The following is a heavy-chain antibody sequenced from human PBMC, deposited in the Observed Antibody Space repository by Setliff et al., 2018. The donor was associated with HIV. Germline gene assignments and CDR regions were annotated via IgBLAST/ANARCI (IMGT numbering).Heavy chain of an antibody. D-gene: IGHD5-12*01. J-gene: IGHJ3*02. V-gene: IGHV4-38-2*01. CDR3: ATASGYDLFMGAFDI. Sequence: SETLSLTCSVSGYSINTAYYWGWIRQPAGKGLEWIGRIYNSGGINYNPSLKSRVTISIDTFKNQFSMKLYSVTAADTAVYYCATASGYDLFMGAFDIWGQGTMVTVSS. CDR2: IYNSGGI. CDR1: GYSINTAYY.